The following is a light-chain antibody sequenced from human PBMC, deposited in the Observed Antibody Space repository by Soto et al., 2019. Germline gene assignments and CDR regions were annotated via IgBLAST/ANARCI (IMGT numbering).Light chain of an antibody. V-gene: IGKV1-39*01. CDR1: QTIYTY. CDR3: QQNYSPFVS. CDR2: AVS. Sequence: DIPMTQSPSSLSASVGDRVTITCRASQTIYTYLNWFHQKPGKAPKLLIHAVSTLQSGVPLRFSGSGSGTEFTLTIGSLQPEDSGTYYCQQNYSPFVSFGGGTKVEIK. J-gene: IGKJ4*01.